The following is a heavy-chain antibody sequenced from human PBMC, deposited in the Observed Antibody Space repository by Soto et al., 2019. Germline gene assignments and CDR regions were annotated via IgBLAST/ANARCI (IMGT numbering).Heavy chain of an antibody. CDR3: GYLPNHYYGMDV. D-gene: IGHD2-15*01. CDR1: GGTFSSYA. CDR2: IIPIFGTA. V-gene: IGHV1-69*12. J-gene: IGHJ6*02. Sequence: QVQLVQSGAEVKKPGSSVKVSCKDSGGTFSSYAISWVRQAPGQGLEWMGGIIPIFGTANYAQKFQGRVTITADESTSTDYMELSSLRSEDTAVYYCGYLPNHYYGMDVWGQATTVTVS.